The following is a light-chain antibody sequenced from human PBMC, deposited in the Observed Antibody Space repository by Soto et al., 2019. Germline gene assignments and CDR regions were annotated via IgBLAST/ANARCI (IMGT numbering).Light chain of an antibody. Sequence: EIVLTQSPATLSFSPGERATLSCRASQSVSSYLAWYQQKPGQAPRLLIYDASNRATGIPARFSGSGSGTDFTLTISSLEPADFAVYYCQQRSNWPSITFGQGTRLEIK. V-gene: IGKV3-11*01. J-gene: IGKJ5*01. CDR3: QQRSNWPSIT. CDR1: QSVSSY. CDR2: DAS.